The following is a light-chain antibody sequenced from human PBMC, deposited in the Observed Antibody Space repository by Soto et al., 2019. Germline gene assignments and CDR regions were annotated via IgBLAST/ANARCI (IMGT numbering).Light chain of an antibody. J-gene: IGKJ3*01. CDR2: DAS. Sequence: EIVLTQSPATLSLSPGERATLSCRASQSVGSYLAWFQQRPGQAPRLVIHDASNRATGIPARFSGSGSGTDFSLTISGLEPEDFAVYYCQQRDSWPFTFGPGTTVDIK. CDR1: QSVGSY. CDR3: QQRDSWPFT. V-gene: IGKV3-11*01.